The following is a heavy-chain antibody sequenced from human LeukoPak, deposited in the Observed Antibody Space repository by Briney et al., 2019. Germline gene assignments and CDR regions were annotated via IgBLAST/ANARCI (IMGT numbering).Heavy chain of an antibody. J-gene: IGHJ4*02. Sequence: SQTLSLTCTVSGGSISSGSYYWSWIRQPAGQGLEGIGRIYTSGSTNYNPSLKSRVPISVDTSKNQFSLKLSSVTAADTAVYYCARGGYCSSTSCYSSRSGFDYWGQGTLVTVSS. CDR3: ARGGYCSSTSCYSSRSGFDY. D-gene: IGHD2-2*01. CDR2: IYTSGST. CDR1: GGSISSGSYY. V-gene: IGHV4-61*02.